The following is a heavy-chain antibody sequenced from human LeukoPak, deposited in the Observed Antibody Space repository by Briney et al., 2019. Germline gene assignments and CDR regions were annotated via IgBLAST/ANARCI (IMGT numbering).Heavy chain of an antibody. CDR1: GYTFTSYG. CDR2: ISAYNGNS. D-gene: IGHD6-13*01. Sequence: GASVKVSCKASGYTFTSYGISWVRQAPGQGLEWMGWISAYNGNSNYAQKLQGRVTMTTDTSTSTAYMELRSLRSDDTAVYYCARGSRIAAAGFWFDPWGQGTLVTVSS. CDR3: ARGSRIAAAGFWFDP. V-gene: IGHV1-18*01. J-gene: IGHJ5*02.